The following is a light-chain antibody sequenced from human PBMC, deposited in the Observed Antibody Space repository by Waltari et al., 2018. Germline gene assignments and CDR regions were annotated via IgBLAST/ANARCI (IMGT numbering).Light chain of an antibody. CDR2: DAS. CDR1: QSVSSY. CDR3: QQRSNWPGFT. V-gene: IGKV3-11*01. Sequence: PGERATISCRASQSVSSYLAWYQQKPGQAPRLLIYDASNRATGIPARFSGSGSGTDFTLTISSLEPEDFAVYYCQQRSNWPGFTFGPGTKVDIK. J-gene: IGKJ3*01.